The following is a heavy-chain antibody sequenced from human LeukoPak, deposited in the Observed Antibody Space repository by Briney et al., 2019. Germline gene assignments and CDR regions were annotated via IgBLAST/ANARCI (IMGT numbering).Heavy chain of an antibody. CDR3: ARDSNWNQPDY. CDR1: GFTFSTYA. D-gene: IGHD1-20*01. V-gene: IGHV3-30*04. Sequence: GRSLRLSCAVSGFTFSTYAMHWVRQAPGKGLEWVAVMSHDGRNKFYADSVKGRFTISRDNSKNTLYLQMSSLGAEDTAVFYCARDSNWNQPDYWGQGTLVTVSS. CDR2: MSHDGRNK. J-gene: IGHJ4*02.